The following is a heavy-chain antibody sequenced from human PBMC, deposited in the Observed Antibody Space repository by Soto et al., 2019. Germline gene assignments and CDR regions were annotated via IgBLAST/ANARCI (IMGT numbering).Heavy chain of an antibody. CDR3: TTCSGGSCYVDYYGMDV. J-gene: IGHJ6*02. D-gene: IGHD2-15*01. Sequence: GESLKISCGASRFTFTYAWMNWVRQAPGKGLEWVGRIKSKTDGGTTDYAAPVKGRFTISRDDSKNTVYLQMNSLKTEDTGVYYCTTCSGGSCYVDYYGMDVWGQGTKVTVSS. V-gene: IGHV3-15*01. CDR1: RFTFTYAW. CDR2: IKSKTDGGTT.